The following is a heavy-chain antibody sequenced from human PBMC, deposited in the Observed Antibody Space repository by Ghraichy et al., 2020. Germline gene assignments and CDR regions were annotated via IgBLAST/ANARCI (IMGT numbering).Heavy chain of an antibody. CDR2: IYYSGST. D-gene: IGHD6-6*01. CDR1: GGSISSYY. Sequence: SETLSLTCTVSGGSISSYYWSWIRQPPGKGLEWIGYIYYSGSTNYNPSLKSRVTISVDTSKNQFSLKLSSVTAADTAVYYCARRIVARNDSQVHNWFDPWGQGTLVTVSS. V-gene: IGHV4-59*01. CDR3: ARRIVARNDSQVHNWFDP. J-gene: IGHJ5*02.